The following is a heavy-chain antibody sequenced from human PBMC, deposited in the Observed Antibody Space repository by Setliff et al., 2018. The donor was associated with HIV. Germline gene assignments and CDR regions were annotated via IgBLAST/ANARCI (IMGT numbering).Heavy chain of an antibody. V-gene: IGHV4-39*01. D-gene: IGHD3-3*01. Sequence: SETLSLTCNVSGGSFSSSNYYWGWVRQPPGKGLEWIASFHYSGSTSYNPSLRSRVTISVDTSKNQFSLRQTSVTAADTAVYYCARPLTVSYNFWGDAFAIWGQGTMVTVSS. J-gene: IGHJ3*02. CDR1: GGSFSSSNYY. CDR2: FHYSGST. CDR3: ARPLTVSYNFWGDAFAI.